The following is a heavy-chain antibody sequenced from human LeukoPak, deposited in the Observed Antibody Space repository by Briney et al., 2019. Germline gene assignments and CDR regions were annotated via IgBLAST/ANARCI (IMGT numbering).Heavy chain of an antibody. D-gene: IGHD3-9*01. CDR2: VYTGGRT. J-gene: IGHJ4*02. CDR1: GFTIGKSD. V-gene: IGHV3-53*05. CDR3: ARGSMPGTGLPFDY. Sequence: GGSLRLSCATSGFTIGKSDMAWVRQAPGEGLEWVSIVYTGGRTFHADSVKGRFTMSRDQSKNTVGLQMNSLRSEDTALYYCARGSMPGTGLPFDYWGQGTQVSVS.